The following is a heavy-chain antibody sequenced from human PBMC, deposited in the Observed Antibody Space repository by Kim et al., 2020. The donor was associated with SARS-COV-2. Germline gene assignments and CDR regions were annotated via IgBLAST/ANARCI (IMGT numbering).Heavy chain of an antibody. D-gene: IGHD3-10*01. V-gene: IGHV3-66*01. CDR2: IYSGGST. CDR1: GFTVSSNY. CDR3: ARDLGKYYYGSGSSHYI. Sequence: GGSLRLSCAASGFTVSSNYMSWVRQAPGKGLEWVSVIYSGGSTYYADSVKGRFTISRDNSKNTLYLQMNSLRAEDTAVYYCARDLGKYYYGSGSSHYIWGQGTLVTVSS. J-gene: IGHJ4*02.